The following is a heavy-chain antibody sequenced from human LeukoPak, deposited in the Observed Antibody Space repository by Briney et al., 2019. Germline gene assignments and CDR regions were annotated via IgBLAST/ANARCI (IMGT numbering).Heavy chain of an antibody. V-gene: IGHV4-61*01. D-gene: IGHD3-22*01. CDR3: ARYYDSSGYWSTPHFDS. CDR1: GDSVSGISLY. CDR2: IKYSGIT. Sequence: PSETLALTCTVSGDSVSGISLYWSWIRQPPGKGLQYIGYIKYSGITNYSLSLRSRVTISVDTSKNQFSLKLSSVTAADTAVYYCARYYDSSGYWSTPHFDSWGQGTLVTVSS. J-gene: IGHJ4*02.